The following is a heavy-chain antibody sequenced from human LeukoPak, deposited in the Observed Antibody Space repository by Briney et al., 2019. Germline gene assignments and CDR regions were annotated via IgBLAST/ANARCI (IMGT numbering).Heavy chain of an antibody. CDR2: IRSKAYRGTT. D-gene: IGHD3-22*01. CDR1: GFTFGDYA. J-gene: IGHJ4*02. V-gene: IGHV3-49*04. Sequence: PGRSLTLSCTASGFTFGDYAMSWVRQAPGKGLEWVGFIRSKAYRGTTKYAASVKGRFTISRDDSKSIAYLQTNSLKTEDTAVYYCTSVYDTSAYYHSGVDYWGQGTLVTVPS. CDR3: TSVYDTSAYYHSGVDY.